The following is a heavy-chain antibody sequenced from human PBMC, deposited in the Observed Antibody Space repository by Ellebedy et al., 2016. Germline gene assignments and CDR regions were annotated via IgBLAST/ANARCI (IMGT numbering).Heavy chain of an antibody. D-gene: IGHD3-22*01. CDR1: GYTFNTYG. J-gene: IGHJ4*02. Sequence: ASVKVSCKASGYTFNTYGISWVRQAPGQGLEWMGWISAYNGNTNYAQKLQGRVTMTTDTSTSTAYMELRSLRSDDTAVYYCARDRGYYYDSSGHIDYWGQGTLVTVSS. CDR2: ISAYNGNT. V-gene: IGHV1-18*01. CDR3: ARDRGYYYDSSGHIDY.